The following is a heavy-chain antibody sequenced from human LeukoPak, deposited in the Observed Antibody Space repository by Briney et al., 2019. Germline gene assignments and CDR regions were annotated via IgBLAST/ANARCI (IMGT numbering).Heavy chain of an antibody. CDR1: GGTYSSYA. CDR3: ARAGGRSWFDP. V-gene: IGHV1-69*13. J-gene: IGHJ5*02. Sequence: GASVKVSCKASGGTYSSYAINWVRQAPGQGLEWMGGIIPIFGTANYAQKFQGRVTITADESTSTAYMELSRLTSDDTAVYYCARAGGRSWFDPWGQGTLVTVSS. CDR2: IIPIFGTA.